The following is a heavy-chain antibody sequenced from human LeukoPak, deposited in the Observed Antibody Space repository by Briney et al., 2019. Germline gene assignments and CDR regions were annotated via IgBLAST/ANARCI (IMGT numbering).Heavy chain of an antibody. J-gene: IGHJ4*02. D-gene: IGHD3-10*01. Sequence: GGSLRLSCITSGFTFGDHAMSWVRQAPGKGLEWVGFIRSKGYGGTTEYAASVKGRITISRDDSKSIAYLQMNSLKAEDTAVYYCSRVRSGNDFDFWGRGTLVSVSS. CDR3: SRVRSGNDFDF. V-gene: IGHV3-49*04. CDR1: GFTFGDHA. CDR2: IRSKGYGGTT.